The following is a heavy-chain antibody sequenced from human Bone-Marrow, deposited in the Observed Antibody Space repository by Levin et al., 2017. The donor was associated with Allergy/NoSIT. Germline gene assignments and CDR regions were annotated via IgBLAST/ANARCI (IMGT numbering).Heavy chain of an antibody. V-gene: IGHV3-7*01. CDR3: ARGYNWGWDY. D-gene: IGHD1-1*01. CDR1: GFTFSTSW. Sequence: GESLKISCTASGFTFSTSWMSWVRQAPGKGLEWVANIKPDGSEKYYVDSVKGRFTISRDNAKNSLYLQMNSLRAEDTAVYHCARGYNWGWDYWGQGTLVTVSS. CDR2: IKPDGSEK. J-gene: IGHJ4*02.